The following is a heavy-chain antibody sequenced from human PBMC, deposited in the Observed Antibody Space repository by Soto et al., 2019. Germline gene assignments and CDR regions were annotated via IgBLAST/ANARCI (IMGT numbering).Heavy chain of an antibody. Sequence: QVQLQESGPGLVKPSQTLSLTCTVSGGSISSGDYYWSWIRQHPGKGLEWSGYIYYSGSTYDNPSLKSRGTITVDTSKNQFSLKLSSVTAADTAVYYCARWWSGSRQGFDPWGQGTLVTVSS. CDR3: ARWWSGSRQGFDP. CDR1: GGSISSGDYY. CDR2: IYYSGST. D-gene: IGHD3-3*01. J-gene: IGHJ5*02. V-gene: IGHV4-31*03.